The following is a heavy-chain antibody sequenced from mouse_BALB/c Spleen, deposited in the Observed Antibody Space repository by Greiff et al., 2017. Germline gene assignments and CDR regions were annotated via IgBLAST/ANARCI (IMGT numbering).Heavy chain of an antibody. CDR1: GFTFSSYA. V-gene: IGHV5-9-4*01. Sequence: EVMLVESGGGLVKPGGSLKLSCAASGFTFSSYAMSWVRQSPEKRLEWVAEISSGGSYTYYPDTVTGRFTISRDNAKNTLYLEMSSLRSEDTAMYSCAREDLLRSNWFAYWGQGTLVTVSA. J-gene: IGHJ3*01. CDR2: ISSGGSYT. D-gene: IGHD1-1*01. CDR3: AREDLLRSNWFAY.